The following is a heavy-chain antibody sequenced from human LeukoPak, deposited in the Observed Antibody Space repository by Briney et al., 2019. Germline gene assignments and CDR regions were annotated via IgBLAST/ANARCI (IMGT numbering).Heavy chain of an antibody. CDR3: ARERYSSGRDNWFDP. CDR2: MNPNSGNT. Sequence: ASVKVSCRASGYTFTSYGISWVRQAPGQGLEWMGWMNPNSGNTGYAQKFQGRVTMTRNTSISTAYMELSSLRSEDTAVYYCARERYSSGRDNWFDPWGQGTLVTVSS. CDR1: GYTFTSYG. J-gene: IGHJ5*02. V-gene: IGHV1-8*02. D-gene: IGHD6-19*01.